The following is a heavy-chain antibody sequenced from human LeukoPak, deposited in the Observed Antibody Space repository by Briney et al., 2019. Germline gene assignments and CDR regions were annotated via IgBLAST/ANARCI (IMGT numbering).Heavy chain of an antibody. CDR1: GVSINSGSYY. D-gene: IGHD1-20*01. CDR3: ARLLYNWNGADY. CDR2: IYYIGST. V-gene: IGHV4-39*01. Sequence: PSETLSLTCTVSGVSINSGSYYWGWIRQRPGTGLEWIVSIYYIGSTYYNSSPKSRVTISVDTSKNQFSLKLSSVTAAATAMYYCARLLYNWNGADYWGQGTLVTVSS. J-gene: IGHJ4*02.